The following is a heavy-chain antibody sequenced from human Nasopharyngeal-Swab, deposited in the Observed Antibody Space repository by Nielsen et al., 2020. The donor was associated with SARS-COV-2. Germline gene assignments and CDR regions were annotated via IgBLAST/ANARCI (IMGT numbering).Heavy chain of an antibody. Sequence: WIRQPPGKGLEWIGSIYYSGSTNYNPSLKSRVTISVDTSKNQFSLKLSSVTAADTAVYYCARDIVVVPAAPHAFDIWGQGTMVTVSS. V-gene: IGHV4-39*07. CDR2: IYYSGST. D-gene: IGHD2-2*01. J-gene: IGHJ3*02. CDR3: ARDIVVVPAAPHAFDI.